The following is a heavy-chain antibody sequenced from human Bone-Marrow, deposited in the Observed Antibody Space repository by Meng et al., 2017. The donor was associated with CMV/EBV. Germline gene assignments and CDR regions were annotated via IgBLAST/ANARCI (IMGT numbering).Heavy chain of an antibody. CDR2: ISYDGSNK. J-gene: IGHJ6*02. V-gene: IGHV3-30*04. CDR3: ARVRDSMVMYYYYGMDV. CDR1: GFTFSSYA. Sequence: SLRLSCAASGFTFSSYAMHWVRQAPGKGLEWVAVISYDGSNKYYADSVKGRFTISRDNSKNTLYLQMNSLRAEDTAVYYCARVRDSMVMYYYYGMDVWGQGTTVTVSS. D-gene: IGHD5-18*01.